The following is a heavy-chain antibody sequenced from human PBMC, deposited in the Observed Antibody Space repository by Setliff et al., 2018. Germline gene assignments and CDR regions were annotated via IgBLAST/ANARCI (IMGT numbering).Heavy chain of an antibody. CDR3: ARGKDCGDNCYVGVDV. D-gene: IGHD4-17*01. CDR1: GFTFSTYA. CDR2: ISGSGGAT. J-gene: IGHJ3*01. Sequence: GGSLRLSCAASGFTFSTYAINWVRQAPGKGLEWVSAISGSGGATYYADSVKGRFTISRDNAKNTVSLQMNSLRAEDTAVYYCARGKDCGDNCYVGVDVWGQGTGVTVSS. V-gene: IGHV3-23*01.